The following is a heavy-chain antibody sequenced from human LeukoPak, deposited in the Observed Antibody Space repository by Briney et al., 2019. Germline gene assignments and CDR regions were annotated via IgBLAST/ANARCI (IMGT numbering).Heavy chain of an antibody. CDR2: ISPSSNSK. D-gene: IGHD3-10*01. J-gene: IGHJ4*02. CDR3: VRDFLGESGAGGY. V-gene: IGHV3-21*01. CDR1: TFTFSSYT. Sequence: GGSLRLSCATSTFTFSSYTMNWVRQAPGKGLEWVSSISPSSNSKYHADSVKGRFTISRDNAENSLYMQMNSLRAEDTGVYYCVRDFLGESGAGGYWGQGTLVTVSS.